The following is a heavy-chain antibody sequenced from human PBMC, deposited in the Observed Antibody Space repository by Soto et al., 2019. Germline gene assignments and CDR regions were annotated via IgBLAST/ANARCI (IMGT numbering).Heavy chain of an antibody. D-gene: IGHD3-9*01. CDR2: IYHSGTT. V-gene: IGHV4-38-2*02. J-gene: IGHJ4*02. Sequence: SETLSLTCTVSGYSINSGYYWGWVRQSPGKGLEWIGTIYHSGTTFYNPSLKSRVTISVDTSKNQFSLKLNSVTAADTAVYYCATLTPPFDYWGQGTLVTVPQ. CDR3: ATLTPPFDY. CDR1: GYSINSGYY.